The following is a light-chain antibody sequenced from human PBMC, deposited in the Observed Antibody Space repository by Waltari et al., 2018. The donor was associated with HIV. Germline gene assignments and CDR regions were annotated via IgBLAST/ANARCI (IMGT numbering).Light chain of an antibody. J-gene: IGLJ2*01. V-gene: IGLV2-8*01. Sequence: GSPGQSVTISCTGTNSDIGGYNYVSWYQQHPGKAPKLVISEVTKRPSGVPGRFSGSKSGTTASLTVSGLQAEDEADYYCSSYANKNGFYVVFGGGTRLTVL. CDR2: EVT. CDR3: SSYANKNGFYVV. CDR1: NSDIGGYNY.